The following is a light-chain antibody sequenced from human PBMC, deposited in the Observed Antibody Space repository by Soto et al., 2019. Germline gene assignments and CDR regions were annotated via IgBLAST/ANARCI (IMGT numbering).Light chain of an antibody. J-gene: IGLJ1*01. Sequence: QSVLTQPASVSGPPGQSITISCTGTSSDVGGYNYVSWYQQHPGKAPKLMTYAVTDRPSGVSSRFSGSKSGNTASLTISGLQAEDEADHYCSSYTSSSTLFGTGTKVTVL. CDR1: SSDVGGYNY. V-gene: IGLV2-14*01. CDR2: AVT. CDR3: SSYTSSSTL.